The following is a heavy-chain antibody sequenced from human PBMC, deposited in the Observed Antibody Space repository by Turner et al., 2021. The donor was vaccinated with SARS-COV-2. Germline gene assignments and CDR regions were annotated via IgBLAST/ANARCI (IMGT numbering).Heavy chain of an antibody. V-gene: IGHV4-39*02. Sequence: LQLQESGPGLVKPSETLVLTRTVSGGSISSSSYYWGWIHQPRGKGLEWIGSIYYLGSTYYNPTLKSRVTISVDTSKNQFSLKLSSVTAADTAVYYCARDGGDPPRYFQHWGQGTLVTVSS. D-gene: IGHD2-21*02. J-gene: IGHJ1*01. CDR2: IYYLGST. CDR1: GGSISSSSYY. CDR3: ARDGGDPPRYFQH.